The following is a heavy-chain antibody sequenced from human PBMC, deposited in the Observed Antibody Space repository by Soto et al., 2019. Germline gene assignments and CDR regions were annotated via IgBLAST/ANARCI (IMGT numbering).Heavy chain of an antibody. CDR1: GGSVSSDIHY. V-gene: IGHV4-61*01. J-gene: IGHJ5*02. Sequence: QVHLEESGPGLVKPSETLSLTCTVSGGSVSSDIHYWTWIRQSPGKGLVWIGYVYYSGTTNYNPLFKSRVTISVDTSKNQFSLKLSSVTAADTAVYYCARGPISMIPFYPWGQGTLVTVSS. CDR3: ARGPISMIPFYP. D-gene: IGHD3-22*01. CDR2: VYYSGTT.